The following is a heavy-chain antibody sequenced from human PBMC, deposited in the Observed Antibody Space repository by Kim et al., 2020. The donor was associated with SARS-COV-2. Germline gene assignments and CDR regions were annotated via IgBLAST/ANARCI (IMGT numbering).Heavy chain of an antibody. J-gene: IGHJ1*01. D-gene: IGHD5-18*01. CDR2: MNPNSGYT. CDR1: GYIFTTYD. CDR3: ARGNFRTAKHFQH. Sequence: ASVKVSCKASGYIFTTYDINWVRQATGQGLEWMGWMNPNSGYTGYAQKFQGRVTLTRDTSISTAYMELSSLRSEDTAVYYCARGNFRTAKHFQHWGQGTLVTVSS. V-gene: IGHV1-8*01.